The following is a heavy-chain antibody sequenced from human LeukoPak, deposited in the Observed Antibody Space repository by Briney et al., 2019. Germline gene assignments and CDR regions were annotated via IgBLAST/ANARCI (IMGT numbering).Heavy chain of an antibody. CDR1: GGSISSGSYY. V-gene: IGHV4-39*07. CDR3: ARVLEAMVTSIAFDI. D-gene: IGHD5-18*01. J-gene: IGHJ3*02. CDR2: IYHSGST. Sequence: PSQTLSLTCTVSGGSISSGSYYWGWIRQPPGKGLEWIGSIYHSGSTYYNPSLKSRVTISVDTSKNQFSLKLSSVTAADTAVYYCARVLEAMVTSIAFDIWGQGTMVTVSS.